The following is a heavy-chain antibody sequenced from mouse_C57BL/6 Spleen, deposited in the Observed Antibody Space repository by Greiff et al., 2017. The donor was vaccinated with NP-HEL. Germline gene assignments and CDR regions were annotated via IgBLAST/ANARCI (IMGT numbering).Heavy chain of an antibody. CDR2: ISYDGSN. J-gene: IGHJ2*01. D-gene: IGHD3-2*02. V-gene: IGHV3-6*01. CDR3: ARDWETAQAPFDY. CDR1: GYSITSGYY. Sequence: LMESGPGLVKPSQSLSLTCSVTGYSITSGYYWNWIRQFPGNKLEWMGYISYDGSNNYNPSLKNRISITRDTSKNQFFLKLNSVTTEDTATYYCARDWETAQAPFDYWGQGTTLTVSS.